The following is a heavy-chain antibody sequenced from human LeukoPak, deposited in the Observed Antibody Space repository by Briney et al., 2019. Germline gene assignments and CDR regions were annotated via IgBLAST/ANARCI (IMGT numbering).Heavy chain of an antibody. D-gene: IGHD3-22*01. CDR2: VYPGDSDT. CDR1: GYIFNTYW. J-gene: IGHJ3*02. V-gene: IGHV5-51*01. Sequence: GESLKISCKASGYIFNTYWIGWVRQMPGKGLEWMGVVYPGDSDTRYSPSFQGQVTISADKSISTAYLQWSSLKASDTAMYYCARNGYYDSNDAFDIWGQGTMVTVSS. CDR3: ARNGYYDSNDAFDI.